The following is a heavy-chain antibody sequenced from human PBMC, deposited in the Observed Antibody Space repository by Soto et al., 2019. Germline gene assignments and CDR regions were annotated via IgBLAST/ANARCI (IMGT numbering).Heavy chain of an antibody. CDR1: GFTFTNSA. CDR3: ARNREQQRPKHYYDYGMDV. CDR2: IVVGSGNT. D-gene: IGHD6-13*01. V-gene: IGHV1-58*01. J-gene: IGHJ6*02. Sequence: SVKVSCKASGFTFTNSAVQWVRQARGQRLEWIGWIVVGSGNTNYAQKFQGRVTMTRDTSTSTVYMELSSLRSEDTAVYYCARNREQQRPKHYYDYGMDVWGQGTTVTVSS.